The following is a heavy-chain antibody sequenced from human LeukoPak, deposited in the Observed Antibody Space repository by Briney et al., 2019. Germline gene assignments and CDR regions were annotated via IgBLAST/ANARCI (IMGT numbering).Heavy chain of an antibody. CDR2: ISAYNGNT. V-gene: IGHV1-18*01. CDR1: GYTFTSYG. J-gene: IGHJ4*02. Sequence: ASVKVSCKASGYTFTSYGISWVRQAPGQGLEWMGWISAYNGNTNYAQKLQGRVTMTTDTSTSTACMELRSLRSDDTAVYYCARMRPALLAAAGTGFDYWGQGTLVTVSS. D-gene: IGHD6-13*01. CDR3: ARMRPALLAAAGTGFDY.